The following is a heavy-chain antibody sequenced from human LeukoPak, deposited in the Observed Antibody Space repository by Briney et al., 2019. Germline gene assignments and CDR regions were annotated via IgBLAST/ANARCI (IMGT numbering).Heavy chain of an antibody. D-gene: IGHD3-10*01. J-gene: IGHJ4*02. Sequence: GESLRLSCSASGFTFSSYAMHWVRQAPGKGLEYVSAISSNGGSTYYADSVKGRFTISRDNSKNTPYLQMSSLRAEDTAVYYCVTDRRGILVRGTTFDYWGQGTLVTVSS. CDR1: GFTFSSYA. CDR3: VTDRRGILVRGTTFDY. CDR2: ISSNGGST. V-gene: IGHV3-64D*06.